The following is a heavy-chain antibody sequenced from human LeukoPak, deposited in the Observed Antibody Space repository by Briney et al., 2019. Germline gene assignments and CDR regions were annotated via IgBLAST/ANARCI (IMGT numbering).Heavy chain of an antibody. CDR2: IWYDGSNK. J-gene: IGHJ5*02. D-gene: IGHD3-10*01. Sequence: GGSLRLSCAASGFTFSSYGMHWVRQAPGKGLEWVAVIWYDGSNKYYADSVKGRFTISRDNSKNTLYLQMNSPRAEDTAVYYCARGGGSGSYEDWFDPWGQGTLVTVSS. CDR1: GFTFSSYG. CDR3: ARGGGSGSYEDWFDP. V-gene: IGHV3-33*01.